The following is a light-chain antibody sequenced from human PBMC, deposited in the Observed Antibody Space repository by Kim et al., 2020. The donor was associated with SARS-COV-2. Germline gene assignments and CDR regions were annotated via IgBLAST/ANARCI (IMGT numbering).Light chain of an antibody. Sequence: QYVLTQPPSVSGAPGQRVTISCTGSSSNIGAGYDVHWYQQVPGTAPTLLIYGNNNRPSGVPDRFSGSKSGTSASLAITGLQAEDEADYYCQSFDSRSLMFGGGTQLTVL. V-gene: IGLV1-40*01. CDR1: SSNIGAGYD. CDR3: QSFDSRSLM. J-gene: IGLJ3*02. CDR2: GNN.